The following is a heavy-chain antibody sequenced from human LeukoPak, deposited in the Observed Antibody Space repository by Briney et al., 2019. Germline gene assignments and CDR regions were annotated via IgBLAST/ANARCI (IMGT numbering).Heavy chain of an antibody. CDR1: GFTFSSYN. J-gene: IGHJ4*02. CDR3: ARVLETDCRGGSCYSGLDY. V-gene: IGHV3-21*01. CDR2: ISRTGSYI. D-gene: IGHD2-15*01. Sequence: GGSLRLPCAASGFTFSSYNMNWVRQAPGRGLEWVSSISRTGSYIYYADSVKGRFTISRDNAQNSLYLQMNSLRVEDTAVYYCARVLETDCRGGSCYSGLDYWGQGTLVTVSS.